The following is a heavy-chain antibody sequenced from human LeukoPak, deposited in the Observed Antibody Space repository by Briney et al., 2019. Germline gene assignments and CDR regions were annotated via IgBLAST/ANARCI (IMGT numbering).Heavy chain of an antibody. J-gene: IGHJ6*03. CDR1: GFTFSGSA. V-gene: IGHV3-73*01. D-gene: IGHD3-16*01. CDR3: AKEGDPFRGYLDV. Sequence: GGSLRLSCAASGFTFSGSAMHWVRQASGKGLEWVGRIRSKANSYATAYAASVKGRFTISRDDSKNTAYLQMDNLRDDDTAVYYCAKEGDPFRGYLDVWGKGTTVIVSS. CDR2: IRSKANSYAT.